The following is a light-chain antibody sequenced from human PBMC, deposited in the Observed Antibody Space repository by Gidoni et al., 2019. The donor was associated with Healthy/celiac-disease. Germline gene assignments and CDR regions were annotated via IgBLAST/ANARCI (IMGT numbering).Light chain of an antibody. CDR2: AAS. CDR3: QQSYSPLGT. CDR1: QSISSY. J-gene: IGKJ1*01. V-gene: IGKV1-39*01. Sequence: DIQMTESPSYLSASVGDRVTITCRASQSISSYLNWYQQKPGKAHKLLIYAASSLQSVVPSRFSGSGSGTYFPLTISSLQPEYFATYYCQQSYSPLGTFGQGTKVEIK.